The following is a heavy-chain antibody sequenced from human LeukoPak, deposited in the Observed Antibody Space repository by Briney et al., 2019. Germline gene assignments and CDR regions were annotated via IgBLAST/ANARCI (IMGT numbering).Heavy chain of an antibody. CDR2: ISYDGSNK. V-gene: IGHV3-30-3*01. D-gene: IGHD5-18*01. J-gene: IGHJ4*02. CDR1: GFTFSSYA. CDR3: ARGSYGFGY. Sequence: GSLRLSCAASGFTFSSYAMHGVRQAPGKGLEWVAVISYDGSNKYYADSVKGRFTISRDNPKNTLYLQMNSLRAEDTAVYYCARGSYGFGYWGQGTLVTVSS.